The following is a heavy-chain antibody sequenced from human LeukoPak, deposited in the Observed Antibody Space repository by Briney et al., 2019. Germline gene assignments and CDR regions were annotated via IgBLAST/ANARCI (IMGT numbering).Heavy chain of an antibody. V-gene: IGHV1-69*10. J-gene: IGHJ5*02. CDR3: ASLSGSYAFDP. CDR2: IIPIFGIA. CDR1: GGTFSSYA. D-gene: IGHD1-26*01. Sequence: ASVKVSCKASGGTFSSYAISWVRQAPGQGLEWMGGIIPIFGIANYAQKFQGRVTITADKSTSTAYMELSSLRSEDTAVYYCASLSGSYAFDPWGQGTLVTVSS.